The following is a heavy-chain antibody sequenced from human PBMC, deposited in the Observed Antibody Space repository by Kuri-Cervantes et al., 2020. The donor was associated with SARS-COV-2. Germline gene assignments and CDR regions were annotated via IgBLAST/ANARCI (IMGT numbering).Heavy chain of an antibody. CDR2: ISSSGSSI. CDR3: AKDGGSGYSRDAFDI. J-gene: IGHJ3*02. V-gene: IGHV3-11*04. D-gene: IGHD3-22*01. CDR1: GFTFSDYY. Sequence: GESLKISCAASGFTFSDYYMNWIRQAPGKGLEWVSYISSSGSSIYYAGSVKGRFTISRDNAKNSLYLQMNSLRAEDTAVYYCAKDGGSGYSRDAFDIWGQGTMVTVSS.